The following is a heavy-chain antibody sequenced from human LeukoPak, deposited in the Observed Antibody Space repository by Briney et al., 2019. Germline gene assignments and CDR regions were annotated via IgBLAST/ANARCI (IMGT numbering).Heavy chain of an antibody. CDR2: INPSRNT. J-gene: IGHJ5*02. V-gene: IGHV4-34*01. CDR3: ASLTLYSSSSSVPYRWFDP. Sequence: SETLSLTCAVFGGSFSGYYWNWIRQPPGKGLEWIGQINPSRNTNYNPSLKSRVAISVDTSKKQFSLKLSSVTAADTAVYYCASLTLYSSSSSVPYRWFDPWGQGTLVTVSS. D-gene: IGHD6-6*01. CDR1: GGSFSGYY.